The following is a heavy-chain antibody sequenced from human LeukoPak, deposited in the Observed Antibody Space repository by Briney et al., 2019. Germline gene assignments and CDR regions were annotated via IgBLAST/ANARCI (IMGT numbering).Heavy chain of an antibody. V-gene: IGHV3-48*03. CDR1: GFTFSSYE. CDR2: ISSSGSTI. Sequence: GGSLRLSCAASGFTFSSYEMNWVRQAPGKGLEWVSYISSSGSTIYYADSVKGRFTISRDNAKNSLYLQMNSLRAEDTAVYYCARDSLWFGELFGGHYYYMDVWGKGTTVTISS. CDR3: ARDSLWFGELFGGHYYYMDV. J-gene: IGHJ6*03. D-gene: IGHD3-10*01.